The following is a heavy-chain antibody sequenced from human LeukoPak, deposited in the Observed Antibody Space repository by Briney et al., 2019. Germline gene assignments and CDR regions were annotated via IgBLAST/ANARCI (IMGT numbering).Heavy chain of an antibody. J-gene: IGHJ4*02. V-gene: IGHV3-21*01. D-gene: IGHD2-2*02. CDR2: ISSSSSYI. CDR3: ARGLGNCSSTSCFTDY. CDR1: GFTFSSYS. Sequence: GGSLRLSCAASGFTFSSYSMNWVRQAPGKGLEWVSSISSSSSYIYYADSVKGRFTISRDNAKNSLYLQMNSLRAEDTAVYYCARGLGNCSSTSCFTDYWGQGTLVTVSS.